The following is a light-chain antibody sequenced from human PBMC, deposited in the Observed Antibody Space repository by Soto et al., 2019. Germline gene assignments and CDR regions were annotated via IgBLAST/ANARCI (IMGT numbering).Light chain of an antibody. V-gene: IGKV1-5*01. Sequence: DIPMTQSPSTLSASVGDRVTITCRASQSIRSWLAWYQQKPGKAPKLLIYDASSLESGVPSRFSGSGSGTEFTLTISSLQPDDFATYYCQQYNGYSLTFGGGTKVEIK. CDR1: QSIRSW. CDR2: DAS. J-gene: IGKJ4*01. CDR3: QQYNGYSLT.